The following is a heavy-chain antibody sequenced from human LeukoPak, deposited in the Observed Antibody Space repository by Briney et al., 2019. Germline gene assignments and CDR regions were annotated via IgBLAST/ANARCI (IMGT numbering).Heavy chain of an antibody. CDR2: IKHDGTEQ. D-gene: IGHD1-26*01. CDR3: VRGVGGDSRFDP. J-gene: IGHJ5*02. CDR1: GFTFSNYW. V-gene: IGHV3-7*01. Sequence: GGSLRLSCAASGFTFSNYWMSWVRQAPGKGLEWVAKIKHDGTEQYYVDSVKGRFTISRDNTKNTLYLQMNSLKAEDTAVYHCVRGVGGDSRFDPWGRGTLVTVSS.